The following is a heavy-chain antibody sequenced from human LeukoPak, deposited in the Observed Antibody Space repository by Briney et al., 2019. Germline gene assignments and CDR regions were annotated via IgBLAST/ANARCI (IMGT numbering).Heavy chain of an antibody. CDR1: GYTFSNYH. CDR3: AREEARDGSTGYYFDY. Sequence: ASVKVSCKASGYTFSNYHIHWARQAPGQGIEWMGIINPRYGSTTYAQNFQGRVTMTRDMSTSTVYMELSSLRSEDTAVYYCAREEARDGSTGYYFDYWGQGTLLTVSS. D-gene: IGHD5-24*01. V-gene: IGHV1-46*01. J-gene: IGHJ4*02. CDR2: INPRYGST.